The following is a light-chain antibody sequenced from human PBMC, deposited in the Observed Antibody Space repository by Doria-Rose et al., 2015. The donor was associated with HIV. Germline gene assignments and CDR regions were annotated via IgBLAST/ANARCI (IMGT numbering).Light chain of an antibody. V-gene: IGKV4-1*01. CDR3: QQYYTAPYT. Sequence: AVSLGERATINCKSSQTVLHSSNNKNYLAWYQQKPRQPPKPLIYWASTREFGVPDRFSGSGSGTDFTLTISSLQAEDVAVYYCQQYYTAPYTFGQGTKLEI. CDR2: WAS. J-gene: IGKJ2*01. CDR1: QTVLHSSNNKNY.